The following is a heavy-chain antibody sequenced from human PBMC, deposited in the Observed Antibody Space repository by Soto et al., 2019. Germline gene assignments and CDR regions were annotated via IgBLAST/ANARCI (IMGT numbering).Heavy chain of an antibody. CDR3: ARAGAAYLDY. CDR2: INAGNGNT. J-gene: IGHJ4*02. V-gene: IGHV1-3*01. Sequence: GASVKVSCKASGYTFTSYAMHWVRQAPGQRLEWMGWINAGNGNTKYSQKFQGRDTITRDTSASTAYMELRSLRSDDTAVYYCARAGAAYLDYWGQGTLVTVSS. CDR1: GYTFTSYA. D-gene: IGHD3-16*01.